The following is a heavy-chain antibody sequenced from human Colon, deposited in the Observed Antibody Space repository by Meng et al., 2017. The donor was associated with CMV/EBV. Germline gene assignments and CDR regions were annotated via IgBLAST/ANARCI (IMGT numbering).Heavy chain of an antibody. Sequence: GALRLSCAASGFTFSSYEMNWVRQAPGKGLEWVSYISSSGSTIYYADSVKGRFTISRDNAKNSLYLQMNSLRAEDTAVYYCARWRGGTHDYWGQGTLVTVSS. CDR2: ISSSGSTI. CDR3: ARWRGGTHDY. D-gene: IGHD1-1*01. V-gene: IGHV3-48*03. CDR1: GFTFSSYE. J-gene: IGHJ4*02.